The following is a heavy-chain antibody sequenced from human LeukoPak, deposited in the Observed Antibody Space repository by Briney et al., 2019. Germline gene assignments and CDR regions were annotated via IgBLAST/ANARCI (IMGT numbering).Heavy chain of an antibody. Sequence: SQTLSLTCTVSGGSISSGSYYWSWIRQPAGKGLEWIGRIYTSGSTNYNPSLKSRVTISVDTSKNQFSLKLCSVTAADTAVYYCARWGYSGYDLSLSWFDPWGQGTLVTVSS. J-gene: IGHJ5*02. V-gene: IGHV4-61*02. CDR1: GGSISSGSYY. CDR2: IYTSGST. D-gene: IGHD5-12*01. CDR3: ARWGYSGYDLSLSWFDP.